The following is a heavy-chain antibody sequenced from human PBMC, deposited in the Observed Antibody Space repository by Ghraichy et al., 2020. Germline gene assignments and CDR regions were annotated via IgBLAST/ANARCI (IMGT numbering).Heavy chain of an antibody. J-gene: IGHJ4*02. CDR3: AKGRYYGSGSYWMGGYFDY. CDR2: ISGSGGST. CDR1: GFTFSSYA. V-gene: IGHV3-23*01. Sequence: GGSLRLSCAASGFTFSSYAMSWVRKAPGKGLEWVSAISGSGGSTYYADSVKGRFTISRDNSKNTLYLQMNSLRAEDTAVYYCAKGRYYGSGSYWMGGYFDYWGQGTLVTVSS. D-gene: IGHD3-10*01.